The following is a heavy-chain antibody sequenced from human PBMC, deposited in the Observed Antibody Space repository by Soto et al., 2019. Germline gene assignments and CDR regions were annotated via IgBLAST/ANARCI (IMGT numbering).Heavy chain of an antibody. J-gene: IGHJ6*02. D-gene: IGHD4-17*01. V-gene: IGHV3-30*18. CDR2: ISYDGSNK. Sequence: GESLKISCAASGFTFSSYGMHWVRQAPGKGLEWVAVISYDGSNKYYADSVKGRFTISRDNSKNTLYLQMNSLRAEDTAVYYCAKDQLYYGGNSDYYYYYGMDVWGQGTTVTVSS. CDR1: GFTFSSYG. CDR3: AKDQLYYGGNSDYYYYYGMDV.